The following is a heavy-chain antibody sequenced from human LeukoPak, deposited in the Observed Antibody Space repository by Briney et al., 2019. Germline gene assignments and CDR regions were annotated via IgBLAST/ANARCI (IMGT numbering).Heavy chain of an antibody. J-gene: IGHJ4*02. CDR3: ARDLGYCTNGACHTRFDY. CDR2: IKEDGSER. CDR1: PFIFSGHW. D-gene: IGHD2-8*01. V-gene: IGHV3-7*03. Sequence: GGSMRLSCEASPFIFSGHWLKWVRQTPGKGLEWVDSIKEDGSERQYVDSVKGRFSISRDNTKGSLFLQLNSLRAEDTAVYYCARDLGYCTNGACHTRFDYWGQGTLVTVSS.